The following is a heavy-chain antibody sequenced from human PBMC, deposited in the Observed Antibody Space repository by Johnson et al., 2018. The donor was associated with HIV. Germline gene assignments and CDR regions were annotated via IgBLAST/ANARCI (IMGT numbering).Heavy chain of an antibody. D-gene: IGHD3-9*01. J-gene: IGHJ3*02. CDR2: ISYDGSNK. CDR3: ASPSSRYFDWSRGAFDI. Sequence: QVQLVESGGGVVQPGRSLRLSCAASGFTFSSYGMHWVRQTPGKGLEWVAVISYDGSNKYYADSVKGRFAISRDNSKNTLYLQMNSLRAEDTAVYYCASPSSRYFDWSRGAFDIWGQGTMVTVSS. V-gene: IGHV3-30*19. CDR1: GFTFSSYG.